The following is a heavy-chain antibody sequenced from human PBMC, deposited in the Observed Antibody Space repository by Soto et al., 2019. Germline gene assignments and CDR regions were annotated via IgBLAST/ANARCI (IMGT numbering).Heavy chain of an antibody. J-gene: IGHJ6*02. CDR1: GGSISSGGYY. CDR2: IYYSGST. Sequence: SETLSLTCSVSGGSISSGGYYWSWIRQHPGKGLEWIGYIYYSGSTYYNPSLKSRVTISVDTSKNQFSLKLSSVTAADTAVYYCARTVRDSGSYLDYYYGMDVWGQGTTVTVSS. V-gene: IGHV4-31*03. CDR3: ARTVRDSGSYLDYYYGMDV. D-gene: IGHD1-26*01.